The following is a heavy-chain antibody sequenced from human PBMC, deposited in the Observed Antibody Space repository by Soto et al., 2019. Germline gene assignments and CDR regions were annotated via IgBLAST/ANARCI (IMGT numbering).Heavy chain of an antibody. J-gene: IGHJ4*02. CDR2: IIPILGIA. Sequence: SVKVSCKASGGTFSSYTISWVRQAPGQGLEWMGRIIPILGIANYAQKFQGRVTITADKSTSTAYMELSSLRSEDTAVYYCARDYDYIWGSYRYTTFDYWGQGTLVTVSS. CDR3: ARDYDYIWGSYRYTTFDY. CDR1: GGTFSSYT. D-gene: IGHD3-16*02. V-gene: IGHV1-69*02.